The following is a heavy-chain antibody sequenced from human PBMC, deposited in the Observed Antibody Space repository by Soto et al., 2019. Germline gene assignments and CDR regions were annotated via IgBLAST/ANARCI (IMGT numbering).Heavy chain of an antibody. D-gene: IGHD2-2*01. CDR1: GGSVSRSDYY. J-gene: IGHJ4*02. CDR2: IYYSGST. CDR3: TRGYCDSSNCYAVGYFDY. V-gene: IGHV4-39*01. Sequence: PSETLSLTCTVSGGSVSRSDYYWGWIRQPPGKGLEWIGSIYYSGSTYYNPSLKSRVTISVDTSKNQFSLNLSSVTAAETAVYYCTRGYCDSSNCYAVGYFDYWGQGTLVTVS.